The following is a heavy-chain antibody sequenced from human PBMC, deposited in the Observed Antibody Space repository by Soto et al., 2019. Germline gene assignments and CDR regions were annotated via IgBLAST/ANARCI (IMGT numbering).Heavy chain of an antibody. Sequence: PGGSLRLSCAASGFTFSSYSMNWVRQAPGKGLEWVSSISSSSSYIYYADSVKGRFTISRDNAKNSLYLQMNSLRAEDTAVYYCARDRRVVISPITEFDPWGQGTLVTVSS. CDR1: GFTFSSYS. CDR2: ISSSSSYI. CDR3: ARDRRVVISPITEFDP. D-gene: IGHD3-3*01. V-gene: IGHV3-21*01. J-gene: IGHJ5*02.